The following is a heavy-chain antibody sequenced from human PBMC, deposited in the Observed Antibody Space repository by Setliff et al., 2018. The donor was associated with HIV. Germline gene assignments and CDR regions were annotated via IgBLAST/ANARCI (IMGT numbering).Heavy chain of an antibody. CDR3: ARHRSGNWYYFGFDP. J-gene: IGHJ5*02. Sequence: SETLSLTCTVSGGSISSSSWSWIRQPPGKGLEWIGYLHYSVSSNYNPSLKSRVTISVDTSKNQFSLKLSSVTDADTAVYYCARHRSGNWYYFGFDPWGQGTLVTVSS. CDR1: GGSISSSS. CDR2: LHYSVSS. D-gene: IGHD1-7*01. V-gene: IGHV4-59*08.